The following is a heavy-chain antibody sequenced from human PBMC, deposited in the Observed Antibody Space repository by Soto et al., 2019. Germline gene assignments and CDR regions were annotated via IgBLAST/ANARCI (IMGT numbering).Heavy chain of an antibody. J-gene: IGHJ4*02. CDR1: GYTFTHFD. CDR3: ARAYHLVPKF. Sequence: QVHLVQSVAEVRKPGASVRVSCKTSGYTFTHFDIHWVRQATGQGLEWVGWMNPDSGNSGFTQRFQGRVSMTRNASMSTAYMEIHSLTSTDTAIYYCARAYHLVPKFWGQGTLVTVSS. CDR2: MNPDSGNS. V-gene: IGHV1-8*01. D-gene: IGHD2-15*01.